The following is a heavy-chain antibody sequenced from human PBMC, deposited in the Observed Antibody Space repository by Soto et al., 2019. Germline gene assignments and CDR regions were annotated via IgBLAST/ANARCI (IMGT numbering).Heavy chain of an antibody. J-gene: IGHJ6*02. CDR1: GESIRHGGYF. D-gene: IGHD4-17*01. CDR3: ARRSTVSTGYGLNV. Sequence: TSETLSLTCPVSGESIRHGGYFWAWIRQHPERGLEWIGHIYFNGDTSTNPALRSRVTLSLDEFESQFSLRLTSVTDADTAVYYCARRSTVSTGYGLNVWGQGTTVTVSS. CDR2: IYFNGDT. V-gene: IGHV4-31*03.